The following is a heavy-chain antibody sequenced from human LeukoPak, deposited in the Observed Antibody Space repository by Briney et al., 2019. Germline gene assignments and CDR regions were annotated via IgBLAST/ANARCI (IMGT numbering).Heavy chain of an antibody. CDR1: GFTFSNYA. V-gene: IGHV3-23*01. D-gene: IGHD2-2*01. Sequence: GGSLRLSCSASGFTFSNYAMNWVRQAPGKGLEWVSSINPSGVYTYYADSVKGRFTISRDNSKNTVYLQMDSLRAEDTAVYYSAKVTLPAAQGRNRFDPWGQGTLVTVSS. CDR3: AKVTLPAAQGRNRFDP. J-gene: IGHJ5*02. CDR2: INPSGVYT.